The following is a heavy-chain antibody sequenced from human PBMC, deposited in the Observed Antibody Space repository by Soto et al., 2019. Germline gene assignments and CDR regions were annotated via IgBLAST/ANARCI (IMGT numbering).Heavy chain of an antibody. CDR3: ARVGVTIFGVVIRDGYYYGMDV. D-gene: IGHD3-3*01. Sequence: VKVSCKASGYTFTGYYMHWVRQAPGQGLEWMGWINPNSGGTNYAQKFQGRVTMTRDTSISTAYMELSRLRSDDTAVYYCARVGVTIFGVVIRDGYYYGMDVWGQGTTVTVSS. V-gene: IGHV1-2*02. J-gene: IGHJ6*02. CDR2: INPNSGGT. CDR1: GYTFTGYY.